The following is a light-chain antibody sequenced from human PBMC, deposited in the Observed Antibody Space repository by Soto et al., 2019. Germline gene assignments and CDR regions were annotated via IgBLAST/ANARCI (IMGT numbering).Light chain of an antibody. V-gene: IGKV4-1*01. Sequence: DIVMTQSPDSLAVSLGERATINCKSSQSVSYSSNNKNYLAWYQQKPGQPPKLLIYWASTRESGVPDRFSGSGSGTDFTLTISSLQAEDVAVYYCQQYFNTPQTFGQGTKLEIK. CDR2: WAS. CDR3: QQYFNTPQT. J-gene: IGKJ2*01. CDR1: QSVSYSSNNKNY.